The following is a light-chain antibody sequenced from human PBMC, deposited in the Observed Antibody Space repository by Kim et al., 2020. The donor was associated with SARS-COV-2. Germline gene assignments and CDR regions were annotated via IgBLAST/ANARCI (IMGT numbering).Light chain of an antibody. Sequence: QSVLTQPPSVSGAPGQRVTISCTGSGSNLGAGYDVHWYQQFPGTAPKLLIYANSNRPSGVPNRFSGSKSGTSASLAITGLQAEDEADYYCQSYDSSLSGSGVFGGGTQLTVL. V-gene: IGLV1-40*01. CDR2: ANS. J-gene: IGLJ3*02. CDR3: QSYDSSLSGSGV. CDR1: GSNLGAGYD.